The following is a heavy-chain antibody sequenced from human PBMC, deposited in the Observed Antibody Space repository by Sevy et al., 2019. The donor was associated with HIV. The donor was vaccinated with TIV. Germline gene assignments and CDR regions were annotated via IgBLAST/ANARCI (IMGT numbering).Heavy chain of an antibody. CDR2: ITLSGSSM. J-gene: IGHJ4*02. CDR3: ARDRQGITVAGTAIDY. V-gene: IGHV3-48*03. D-gene: IGHD6-19*01. CDR1: GFTFSSYE. Sequence: GGSLRLSCEGSGFTFSSYEMNWVRQAPGKGLEWISYITLSGSSMYYADSVKGRFTISRDNAKNSLYLQMNSLRAEDTAVYYCARDRQGITVAGTAIDYWGQGTLVTVSS.